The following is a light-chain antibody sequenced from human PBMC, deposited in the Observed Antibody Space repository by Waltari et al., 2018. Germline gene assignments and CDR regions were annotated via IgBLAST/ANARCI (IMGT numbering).Light chain of an antibody. CDR1: SSDVGGYTF. CDR2: DVS. J-gene: IGLJ2*01. V-gene: IGLV2-14*03. CDR3: NSYTSSSTLV. Sequence: QSALTQPASVSGSPGQSITISCTGTSSDVGGYTFASWYQQHPGKAPKLMIYDVSNRPSGVSNRVSGSKSGNTASLTISGLQAEDEADYYCNSYTSSSTLVFGGGTKVTVL.